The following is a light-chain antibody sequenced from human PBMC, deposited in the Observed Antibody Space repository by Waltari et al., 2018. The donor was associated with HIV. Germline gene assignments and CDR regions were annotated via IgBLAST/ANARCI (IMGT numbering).Light chain of an antibody. CDR2: NDK. Sequence: SYVLTQPPSVSVPPGQTARITCGGISIASRNVQWYQQKPGQAPVLVVYNDKDRPSGIPERFSGSNSWNTATLTISTVEAGDEADYYCQVWDRDSDVVFGGGTKLTVL. V-gene: IGLV3-21*02. CDR1: SIASRN. CDR3: QVWDRDSDVV. J-gene: IGLJ2*01.